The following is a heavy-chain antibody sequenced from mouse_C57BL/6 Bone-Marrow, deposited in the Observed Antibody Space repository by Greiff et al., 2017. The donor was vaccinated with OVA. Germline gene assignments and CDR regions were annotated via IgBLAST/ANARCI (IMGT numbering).Heavy chain of an antibody. CDR3: VLYDYDWYFDV. CDR2: IHPNSGST. V-gene: IGHV1-64*01. D-gene: IGHD2-4*01. J-gene: IGHJ1*03. CDR1: GYTFTSYW. Sequence: VQLQQSGAELVKPGASVKLSCKASGYTFTSYWMHWVKQRPGQGLEWIGMIHPNSGSTNYNEKFKSKATLTVDKSSSTAYMQLSSLTSEDSAVYYCVLYDYDWYFDVWGTGTTVTVSS.